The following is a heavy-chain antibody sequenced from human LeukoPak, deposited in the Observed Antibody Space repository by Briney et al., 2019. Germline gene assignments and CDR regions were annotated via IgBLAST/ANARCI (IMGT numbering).Heavy chain of an antibody. V-gene: IGHV1-3*01. CDR1: GDTFTIYT. Sequence: ASVKVSCKASGDTFTIYTIHWVRQAPGQGLEWMGWIDAGNGNTKYSQKFQGRVTLTRDTSANTAYMELNSLRSEDTSVYYCASKIAARPDNWFDPWGQGTLVAVSS. CDR3: ASKIAARPDNWFDP. J-gene: IGHJ5*02. CDR2: IDAGNGNT. D-gene: IGHD6-6*01.